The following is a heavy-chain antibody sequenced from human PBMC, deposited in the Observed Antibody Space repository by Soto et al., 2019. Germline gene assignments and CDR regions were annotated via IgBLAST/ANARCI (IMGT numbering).Heavy chain of an antibody. Sequence: LLPLPLSYSVSGGTSISSGYCRGRIRKPPGKGLEWIGSIYYSGSTYYNPSLKSRVTISVDTSKNQFSLKLSSVTAADTAVYYCARLVVTGLYYFDYWGQGTLVTVSS. D-gene: IGHD2-21*02. CDR1: GGTSISSGYC. V-gene: IGHV4-39*01. CDR3: ARLVVTGLYYFDY. J-gene: IGHJ4*02. CDR2: IYYSGST.